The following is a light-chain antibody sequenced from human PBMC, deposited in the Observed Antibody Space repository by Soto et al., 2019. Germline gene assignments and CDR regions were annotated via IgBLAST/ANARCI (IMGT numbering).Light chain of an antibody. CDR3: QQVISYPPG. CDR2: ASS. CDR1: QGISTF. V-gene: IGKV1-9*01. J-gene: IGKJ3*01. Sequence: DIPLTQSPSFLSASVGDRVTITCRASQGISTFLAWYQQRPGKAPKLLIYASSTLQSGVPSRFSGSGSGTEFTLTVSRLQPEDLATYYCQQVISYPPGFGPGTKVDIK.